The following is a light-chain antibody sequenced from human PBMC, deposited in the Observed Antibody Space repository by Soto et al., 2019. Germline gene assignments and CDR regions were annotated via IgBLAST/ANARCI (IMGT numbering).Light chain of an antibody. CDR1: SSDVGSYNY. V-gene: IGLV2-14*01. CDR3: SSYTSSSTL. Sequence: QSALTQPASVSGSPGQSITISCTGTSSDVGSYNYVSWYQQHPGKAPKLMIYEVSDRPSGISSRFSGSKSGNTASLTISGLQTEDEADYSCSSYTSSSTLFGTGTKLTVL. J-gene: IGLJ1*01. CDR2: EVS.